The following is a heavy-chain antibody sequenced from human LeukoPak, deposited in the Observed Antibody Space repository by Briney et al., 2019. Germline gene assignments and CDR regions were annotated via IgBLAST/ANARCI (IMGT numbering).Heavy chain of an antibody. J-gene: IGHJ4*02. CDR2: FDPEDGET. CDR1: GYTLTELS. V-gene: IGHV1-24*01. CDR3: ATVLQAATGAKFDY. D-gene: IGHD6-13*01. Sequence: ASVKVSCKVSGYTLTELSTHWVRQAPGKGLEWLGGFDPEDGETIYAQKFQGRVTMTEDTSTDTAYMELSSLRFEDTAVYYCATVLQAATGAKFDYWGQGTLVTVSS.